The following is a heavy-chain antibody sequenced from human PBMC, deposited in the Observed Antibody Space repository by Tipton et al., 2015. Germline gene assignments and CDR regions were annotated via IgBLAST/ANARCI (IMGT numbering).Heavy chain of an antibody. CDR1: GGSISNYY. CDR3: ARGHYVSGWYSHYFDL. J-gene: IGHJ2*01. D-gene: IGHD6-19*01. V-gene: IGHV4-59*12. CDR2: ISYSGSP. Sequence: LRLSCTVSGGSISNYYWNWIRQPPGKGLEWIGYISYSGSPNYNPSLRSRVTISVDASKTQFSLQLSSITAADTAVYYCARGHYVSGWYSHYFDLWGRGSLVTASS.